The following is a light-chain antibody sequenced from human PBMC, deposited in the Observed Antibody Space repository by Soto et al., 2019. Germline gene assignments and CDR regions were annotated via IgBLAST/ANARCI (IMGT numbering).Light chain of an antibody. Sequence: QSVLTQPPSVSGAPGQRVTISCTGSSSNIGAGYDVHWYQQHPGTAPKLLICGNRNRPSGVPDRCSGSKSGTSASLAITGRQAEDVADYYCQSYVSIRSGSVFGVGTKLTVL. J-gene: IGLJ2*01. CDR3: QSYVSIRSGSV. CDR2: GNR. V-gene: IGLV1-40*01. CDR1: SSNIGAGYD.